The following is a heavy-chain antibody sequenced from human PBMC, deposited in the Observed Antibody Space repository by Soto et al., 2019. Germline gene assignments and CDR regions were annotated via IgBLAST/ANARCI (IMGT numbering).Heavy chain of an antibody. CDR1: GYTFTSYD. D-gene: IGHD2-2*01. Sequence: QVQLVQSGAEVKKPGASVKVSCKASGYTFTSYDINWVRQATGQGLEWMGWMNPNSGNTGYAQKFQGRVTMTRNTSISTAYIELSSLTSEDTAVYYCARCPEKPPEFVVVPAAMSAGHWYFDLWGRGTLVTVSS. CDR3: ARCPEKPPEFVVVPAAMSAGHWYFDL. V-gene: IGHV1-8*01. CDR2: MNPNSGNT. J-gene: IGHJ2*01.